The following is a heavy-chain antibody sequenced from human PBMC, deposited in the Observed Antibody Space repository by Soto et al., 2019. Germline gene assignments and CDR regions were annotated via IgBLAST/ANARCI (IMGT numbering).Heavy chain of an antibody. V-gene: IGHV3-30*18. D-gene: IGHD2-15*01. CDR2: ISSDGSNE. Sequence: QVQLVESGGGVVQPGRSLRLSCAASGFPFSDYGIHWVRQAPGKGLEWVAVISSDGSNEYYADSVKGRFTISRDNSKNTVSLQMNSLTTEDSASYYCANQISPYCSRVACYDLYFYYAMDVWGQGTTVTVSS. CDR3: ANQISPYCSRVACYDLYFYYAMDV. J-gene: IGHJ6*02. CDR1: GFPFSDYG.